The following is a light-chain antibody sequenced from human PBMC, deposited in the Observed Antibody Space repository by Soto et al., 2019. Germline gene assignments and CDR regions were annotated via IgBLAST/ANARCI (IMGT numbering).Light chain of an antibody. J-gene: IGKJ1*01. CDR2: GPS. CDR3: HQFGSSPQT. V-gene: IGKV3-20*01. CDR1: QNVNSNH. Sequence: EIVLTQSPGTLSLSPGERATLSCRASQNVNSNHIAWYQQKPGQAPRLLIYGPSSRATGIPERFSGSGSGTDFPLTISNLEPEDFAVYFCHQFGSSPQTFGHGTKVEIK.